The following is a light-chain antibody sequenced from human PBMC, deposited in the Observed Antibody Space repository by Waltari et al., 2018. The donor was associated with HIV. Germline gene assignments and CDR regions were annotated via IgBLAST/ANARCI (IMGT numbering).Light chain of an antibody. CDR2: EDS. V-gene: IGLV3-10*01. Sequence: SYELTQPPSVSVSPGQTARITSSGDAFPKQYAYWYPQKSGQAPVLVIYEDSKRPSGIPERFSGSSSGTMATLTISGAQVEDEADYYCYSTDSSDWVFGGGTKLTVL. CDR3: YSTDSSDWV. J-gene: IGLJ3*02. CDR1: AFPKQY.